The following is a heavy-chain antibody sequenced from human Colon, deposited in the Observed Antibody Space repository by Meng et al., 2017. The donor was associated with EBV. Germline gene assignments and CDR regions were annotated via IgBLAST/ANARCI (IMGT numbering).Heavy chain of an antibody. CDR2: SYYSGNT. Sequence: QVQVQESGPGLVQPSQTLSLTCTVSGGSMSSGDYFWNWIRQPPGKGLEWIGYSYYSGNTYYNPSLKSRVTISIDTSKNQFSLKLSSVTAADTAVYYCARAEYYNWFDPWGQGTLVTVSS. J-gene: IGHJ5*02. CDR3: ARAEYYNWFDP. D-gene: IGHD1-14*01. CDR1: GGSMSSGDYF. V-gene: IGHV4-30-4*01.